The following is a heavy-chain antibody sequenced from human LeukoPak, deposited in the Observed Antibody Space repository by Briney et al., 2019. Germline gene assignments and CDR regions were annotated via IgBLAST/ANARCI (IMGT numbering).Heavy chain of an antibody. J-gene: IGHJ4*02. D-gene: IGHD4-17*01. CDR3: AKDLGGGTVTTTNY. V-gene: IGHV3-30*02. CDR2: IRYDGSNK. Sequence: PGGSLRLSCAASGFTFSSYGMHWVRQAPGRGLEWVAFIRYDGSNKYYADSVKGRFTISRDNSKNTLYLQMNSLRADDTAVYYCAKDLGGGTVTTTNYWGQGTLVTVSS. CDR1: GFTFSSYG.